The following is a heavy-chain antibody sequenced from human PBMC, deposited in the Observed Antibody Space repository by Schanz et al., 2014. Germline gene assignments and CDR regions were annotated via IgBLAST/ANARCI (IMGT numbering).Heavy chain of an antibody. J-gene: IGHJ4*02. CDR3: AKVAPAATYLDS. D-gene: IGHD2-2*01. V-gene: IGHV3-11*01. CDR2: ISDNGDST. CDR1: GFTFSDYY. Sequence: QVQLVESGGGVVQPGGSLRLSCAASGFTFSDYYMTWIRQAPGKGLEWVSDISDNGDSTHYADSVKGRFTISRDNAKNSLFLQMNSLSAEDTAVYYCAKVAPAATYLDSWGLGTLVTVSS.